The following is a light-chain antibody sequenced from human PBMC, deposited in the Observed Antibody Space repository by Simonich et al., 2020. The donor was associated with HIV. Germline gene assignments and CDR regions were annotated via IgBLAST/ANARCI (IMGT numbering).Light chain of an antibody. CDR3: VLYMGSGMWV. J-gene: IGLJ3*02. CDR1: SGSVSTSYY. CDR2: STN. V-gene: IGLV8-61*01. Sequence: QTVVTQEPSFSVSPGGTVTLHCGLSSGSVSTSYYPGWYPQTPGHAPRTLIYSTNTRSSGVPDRFSGSILGNKAALTITGAQADDESDYYCVLYMGSGMWVFGGGTKLTVL.